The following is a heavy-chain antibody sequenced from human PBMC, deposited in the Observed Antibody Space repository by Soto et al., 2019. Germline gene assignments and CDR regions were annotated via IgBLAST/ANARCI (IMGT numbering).Heavy chain of an antibody. Sequence: QITLKESGPTLVKPTQTLTLTCTFSGFSLSTSGEAVAWIRQPPGKALEWLALIYWDDDKRYSPSLKKRLTNTKNTSKNQLTLTMPRLDPVDKGIYYCANTPTKRGDTGYNPSYCFEDWGQGTQVTVSS. D-gene: IGHD5-12*01. V-gene: IGHV2-5*02. J-gene: IGHJ4*02. CDR1: GFSLSTSGEA. CDR3: ANTPTKRGDTGYNPSYCFED. CDR2: IYWDDDK.